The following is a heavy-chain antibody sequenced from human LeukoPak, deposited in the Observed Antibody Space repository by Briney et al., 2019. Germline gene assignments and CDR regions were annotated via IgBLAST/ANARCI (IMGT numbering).Heavy chain of an antibody. CDR1: GGSTTGYY. D-gene: IGHD3-22*01. J-gene: IGHJ3*01. Sequence: PSETLSLTCTVSGGSTTGYYWTWIRQPPGKGLEWIGYVYYSGRTSYNASLKSRVTTSVDTSKNQFFLKLSSVTAADTAVYYCARELRYDNSDSGAFWGQGTVVTVSS. V-gene: IGHV4-59*12. CDR2: VYYSGRT. CDR3: ARELRYDNSDSGAF.